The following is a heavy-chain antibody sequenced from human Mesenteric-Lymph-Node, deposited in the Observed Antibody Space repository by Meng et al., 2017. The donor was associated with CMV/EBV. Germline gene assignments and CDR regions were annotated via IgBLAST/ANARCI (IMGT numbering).Heavy chain of an antibody. J-gene: IGHJ5*02. CDR2: IIPILGIA. CDR3: AGGIAAAGSRWFDP. CDR1: GGTFSSYT. V-gene: IGHV1-69*02. D-gene: IGHD6-13*01. Sequence: QVQLVQSGAAVKKPGSSVKVSCKASGGTFSSYTISWVRQAPGQGLEWMGRIIPILGIANYAQKFQGRVTITADKSTGTAYMELSSLRSEDTAVYYCAGGIAAAGSRWFDPWGQGTLVTVSS.